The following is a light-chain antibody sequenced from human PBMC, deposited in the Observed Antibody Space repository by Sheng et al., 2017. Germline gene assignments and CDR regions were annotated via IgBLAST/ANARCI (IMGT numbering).Light chain of an antibody. CDR3: QQYNNRPQLT. Sequence: EIVMTQSPATLSVSPGERATLSCRASQSISYNLAWYQHKPGQGPRLLIYGASARVTGIPARFSGSGSGTEFTLTISSLQSEDFAVYYCQQYNNRPQLTFGGGTKVEI. CDR1: QSISYN. J-gene: IGKJ4*01. CDR2: GAS. V-gene: IGKV3-15*01.